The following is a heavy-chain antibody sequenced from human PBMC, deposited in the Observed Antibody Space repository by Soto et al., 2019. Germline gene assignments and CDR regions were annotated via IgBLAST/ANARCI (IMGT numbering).Heavy chain of an antibody. D-gene: IGHD6-19*01. J-gene: IGHJ5*02. CDR2: ISAYNGNT. Sequence: QVQLVQSGAEVKKPGASVKVSCKASGYTFTSYGISWVRQAPGQGLEWMGWISAYNGNTNYAQKLQGRVTMTTDTSTSTAYMERRSLRSDDTAVYYCAIAYPGIAVAGGWFDPWGQGTLVTVSS. CDR1: GYTFTSYG. CDR3: AIAYPGIAVAGGWFDP. V-gene: IGHV1-18*01.